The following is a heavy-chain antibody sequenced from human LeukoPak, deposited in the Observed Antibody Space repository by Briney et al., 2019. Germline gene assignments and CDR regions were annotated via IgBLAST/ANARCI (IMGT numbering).Heavy chain of an antibody. Sequence: GSLRLSCAASGFTFDDYAMHWIRQPAGKGLEWIGRIYTSGSTNYNPSLKSRVTMSVDTSKNQFSLKLSSVTAADTAVYYCARDKYYYDSSGSIRFDYWGQGTLVTASS. V-gene: IGHV4-4*07. CDR1: GFTFDDYA. CDR3: ARDKYYYDSSGSIRFDY. CDR2: IYTSGST. J-gene: IGHJ4*02. D-gene: IGHD3-22*01.